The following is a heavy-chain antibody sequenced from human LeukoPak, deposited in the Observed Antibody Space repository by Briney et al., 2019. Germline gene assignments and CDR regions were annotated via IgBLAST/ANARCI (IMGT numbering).Heavy chain of an antibody. D-gene: IGHD3-9*01. CDR1: GYTFTSYG. V-gene: IGHV1-18*01. CDR2: ISAYNGNT. Sequence: ASVKVSCKASGYTFTSYGISWVRQAPGQGLEWMGWISAYNGNTNYAQKLQGRVTMTTDTSTSTAYMELRSLRSDDTAVYYCARTILTGYYGHDAFDIWGQGTMVTVSS. J-gene: IGHJ3*02. CDR3: ARTILTGYYGHDAFDI.